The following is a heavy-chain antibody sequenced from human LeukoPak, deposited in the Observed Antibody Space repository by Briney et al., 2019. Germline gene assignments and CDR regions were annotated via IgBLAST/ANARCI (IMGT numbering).Heavy chain of an antibody. CDR2: INHSGST. V-gene: IGHV4-34*01. CDR3: ARDPSSSWQKRGFDY. J-gene: IGHJ4*02. CDR1: GGSFSGYY. D-gene: IGHD6-13*01. Sequence: PSETLSLTCAVYGGSFSGYYWSWIRQPPGKGLEWIGEINHSGSTNYNPSLKSRVTISVDTSKNQFSLKLSSVTAADTAVYYCARDPSSSWQKRGFDYWGQGTLVTVSS.